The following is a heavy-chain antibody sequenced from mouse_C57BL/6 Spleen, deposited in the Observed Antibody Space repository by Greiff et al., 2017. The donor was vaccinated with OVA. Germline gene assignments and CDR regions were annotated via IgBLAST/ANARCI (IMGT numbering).Heavy chain of an antibody. V-gene: IGHV5-17*01. CDR1: GFTFSNYG. J-gene: IGHJ3*01. CDR3: ARPIYDDVGAWFAY. Sequence: EVQLVESGGGLVKPGGSLKLSCAASGFTFSNYGMHWVRQAPEKGLEWVAYISSGSSTIYYADTVKGRFTITRDNAKNTQCLQMTSLTSEDSAMYCCARPIYDDVGAWFAYWGQGTLVTVSA. D-gene: IGHD2-4*01. CDR2: ISSGSSTI.